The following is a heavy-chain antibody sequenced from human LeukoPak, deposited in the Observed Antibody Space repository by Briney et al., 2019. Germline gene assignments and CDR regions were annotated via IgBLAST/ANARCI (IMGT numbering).Heavy chain of an antibody. Sequence: GSLRLSCAASGFTFSSYAMSWVRQPPGKGLEWIGRIYYSGSTYYNQSLKSRVTISVDTSKNQFSLKLSSVTAADTAVYYCARHIVTYYYDSSGYYFDYWGQGTLVTVSS. V-gene: IGHV4-39*01. CDR3: ARHIVTYYYDSSGYYFDY. J-gene: IGHJ4*02. CDR2: IYYSGST. CDR1: GFTFSSYA. D-gene: IGHD3-22*01.